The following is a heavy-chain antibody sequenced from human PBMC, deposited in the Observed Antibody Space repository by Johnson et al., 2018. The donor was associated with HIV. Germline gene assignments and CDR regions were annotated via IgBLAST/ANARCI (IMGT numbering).Heavy chain of an antibody. V-gene: IGHV3-9*01. D-gene: IGHD2-8*01. CDR3: AKGTNGQSWAFDI. CDR1: GFTFDDYA. Sequence: VQLVESGGDLVHPGGSLRLSCVASGFTFDDYAMHWVRQAPGKGLEWVSGISWNSGSIGYADSVKGRFIISRDNPRNTLYLQMNGLRAEDTAVYYCAKGTNGQSWAFDIWGQGTVVTVSS. CDR2: ISWNSGSI. J-gene: IGHJ3*02.